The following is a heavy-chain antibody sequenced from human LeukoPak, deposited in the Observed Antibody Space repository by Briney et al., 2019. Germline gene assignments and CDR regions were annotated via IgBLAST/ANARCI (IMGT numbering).Heavy chain of an antibody. CDR2: INWNGGST. D-gene: IGHD5-12*01. Sequence: RAGGSLRLSCAASGFTFDDYGMSWVRQAPGKGLEWVSGINWNGGSTGYADSVKGRFTISRDNAKNSLYLQMNSLRAEDTALYYCAKDSATAYYYMDVWGKGTTVTVSS. V-gene: IGHV3-20*04. CDR1: GFTFDDYG. CDR3: AKDSATAYYYMDV. J-gene: IGHJ6*03.